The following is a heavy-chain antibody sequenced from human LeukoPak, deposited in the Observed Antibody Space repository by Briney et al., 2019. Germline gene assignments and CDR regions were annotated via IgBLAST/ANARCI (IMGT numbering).Heavy chain of an antibody. CDR2: INHSGST. J-gene: IGHJ4*02. D-gene: IGHD3-9*01. CDR3: ARGPPPVIRYFDWLPKGLFDY. Sequence: SETLSLTCAVYGGSLSGYYWSWIRQPPGKGLEWIGEINHSGSTNYNPSLKSRVTISVDTSKNQFSLKLSSVTAADTAVYYCARGPPPVIRYFDWLPKGLFDYWGQGTLVTVSS. CDR1: GGSLSGYY. V-gene: IGHV4-34*01.